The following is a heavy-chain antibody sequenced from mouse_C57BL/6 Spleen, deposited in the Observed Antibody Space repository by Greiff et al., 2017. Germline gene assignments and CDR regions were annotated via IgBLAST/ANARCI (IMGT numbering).Heavy chain of an antibody. J-gene: IGHJ2*01. CDR2: IDPETGGT. V-gene: IGHV1-15*01. Sequence: VQLQQSGAELVRPGASVTLSCKASGYTFTDYEMHWVKQTPVHGLEWIGAIDPETGGTAYNQKFKGKAILTADKSSSTAYMELRSLTSDDSAVYYCTGQESAQAPYYFDYWGQGTTLTVSS. D-gene: IGHD3-2*02. CDR3: TGQESAQAPYYFDY. CDR1: GYTFTDYE.